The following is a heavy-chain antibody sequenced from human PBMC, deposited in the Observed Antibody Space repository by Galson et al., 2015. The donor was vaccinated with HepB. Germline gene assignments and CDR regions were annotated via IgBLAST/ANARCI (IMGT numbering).Heavy chain of an antibody. Sequence: SLRLSCAASGFTFSSYSVNWVRQAPGKGLEWVSSISSSSSYIYYADSVKGRFTISRDNAKNSLYLQMNSLRAEDTAVYYCARDLAYCSSTSCYTGDAFDIWGQGTMVTVSS. J-gene: IGHJ3*02. CDR1: GFTFSSYS. D-gene: IGHD2-2*02. V-gene: IGHV3-21*01. CDR3: ARDLAYCSSTSCYTGDAFDI. CDR2: ISSSSSYI.